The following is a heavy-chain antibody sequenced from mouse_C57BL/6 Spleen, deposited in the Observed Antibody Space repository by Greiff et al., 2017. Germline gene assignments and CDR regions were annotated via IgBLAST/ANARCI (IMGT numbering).Heavy chain of an antibody. CDR1: GYTFTSYW. Sequence: QVHVKQPGAELVKPGASVKLSCKASGYTFTSYWMHWVKQRPGQGLEWIGMIHPNSGSTNYNAKFKSKATLTVDKSSSTAYMQLSSLTSEYSAVYYCARDTTVVNWYFDVWGTGTTVTVSS. CDR2: IHPNSGST. CDR3: ARDTTVVNWYFDV. J-gene: IGHJ1*03. V-gene: IGHV1-64*01. D-gene: IGHD1-1*01.